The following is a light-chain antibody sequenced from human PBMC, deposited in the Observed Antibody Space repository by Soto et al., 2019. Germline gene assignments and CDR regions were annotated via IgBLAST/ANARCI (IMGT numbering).Light chain of an antibody. Sequence: EIVLTQSPGTLSLSPGERATLSCRASQTVSSSYLAWYQQRPGQAPRLLMYGASSRATGISDRFSGSGSGTDFTLTISRLEPEDFAVYYCQQFVSSPRTFGGGTKVDI. V-gene: IGKV3-20*01. CDR1: QTVSSSY. J-gene: IGKJ4*01. CDR2: GAS. CDR3: QQFVSSPRT.